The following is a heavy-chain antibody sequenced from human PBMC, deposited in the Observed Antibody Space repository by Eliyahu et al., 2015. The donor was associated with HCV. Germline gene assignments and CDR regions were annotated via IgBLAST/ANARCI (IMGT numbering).Heavy chain of an antibody. D-gene: IGHD3-16*01. J-gene: IGHJ3*02. CDR3: ATLGLQHGNAFDI. V-gene: IGHV4-59*11. CDR2: FFYGGST. Sequence: QVHLQESGPGLVKPSETLSLTCTVSGGSIGSXFWSWIRQSPGKGLEWIGYFFYGGSTSYNPSLKSRATISVDTSKSQFSVRLSSVTAADTAVYYCATLGLQHGNAFDIWGQGTVVSVSS. CDR1: GGSIGSXF.